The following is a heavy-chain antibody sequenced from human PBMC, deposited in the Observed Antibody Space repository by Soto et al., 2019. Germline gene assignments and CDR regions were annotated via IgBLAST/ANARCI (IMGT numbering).Heavy chain of an antibody. CDR3: ARDVLGATTYCSYGMDV. V-gene: IGHV3-53*01. CDR1: GFTVSSNY. D-gene: IGHD1-26*01. Sequence: EVQLVESGGGLIQPGGSLRLACAASGFTVSSNYMSWVRQAPGKGLEWVSVIYSGGSTYYADSVKGRFTISGDKSKNMLYLQMTSLRADDTAMYYCARDVLGATTYCSYGMDVWGQGTTVTVSS. CDR2: IYSGGST. J-gene: IGHJ6*02.